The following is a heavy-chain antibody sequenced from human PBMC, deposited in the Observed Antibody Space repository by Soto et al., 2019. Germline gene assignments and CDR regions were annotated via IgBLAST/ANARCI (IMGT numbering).Heavy chain of an antibody. CDR3: AANYYDSSDYYYGMDV. D-gene: IGHD3-22*01. Sequence: SVKVSCKASGGTFSIYAISGVLQSPVQGLEWMGGIIPIFGTANYAQKFQGRVTITADESTSTAYMELSSLRSEDTAVYYCAANYYDSSDYYYGMDVWGQGTTVTVSS. CDR2: IIPIFGTA. CDR1: GGTFSIYA. J-gene: IGHJ6*02. V-gene: IGHV1-69*13.